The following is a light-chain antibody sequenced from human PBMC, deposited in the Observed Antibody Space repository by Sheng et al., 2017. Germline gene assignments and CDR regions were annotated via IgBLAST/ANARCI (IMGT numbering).Light chain of an antibody. Sequence: QLTQSPSSLSASVGDRVIITCRASESISTWLAWYQQKPGKAPKLLISVASRLQSGVPSRFSGSGSGTEFTLTISSLQPEDFATYYCQQGYTFPFTFGPGTKVDIK. V-gene: IGKV1-12*01. J-gene: IGKJ3*01. CDR1: ESISTW. CDR3: QQGYTFPFT. CDR2: VAS.